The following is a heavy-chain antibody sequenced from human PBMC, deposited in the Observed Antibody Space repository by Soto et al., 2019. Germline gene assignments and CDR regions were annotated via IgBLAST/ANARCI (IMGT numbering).Heavy chain of an antibody. CDR1: GFTFRNYA. J-gene: IGHJ4*02. CDR3: AKDRFRVTMIVADY. Sequence: PGGSLRLSCAASGFTFRNYAMHWVRQAPGKGLEWVTLISYDGSAELYADSVQGRFTISRDDSANTLYLQMNSLRADDTAVYYCAKDRFRVTMIVADYWGQGTLVTVSS. D-gene: IGHD3-22*01. CDR2: ISYDGSAE. V-gene: IGHV3-30-3*01.